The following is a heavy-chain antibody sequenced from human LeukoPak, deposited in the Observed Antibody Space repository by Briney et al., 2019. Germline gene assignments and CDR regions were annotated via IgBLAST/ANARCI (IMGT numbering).Heavy chain of an antibody. CDR2: ISSSSSYI. CDR3: ARGDYDSSGYYYYFDY. V-gene: IGHV3-21*01. D-gene: IGHD3-22*01. CDR1: GFTFSSYS. Sequence: EGSLRLSCAASGFTFSSYSMNWVRQAPGKGLEWVSSISSSSSYIYYADSVKGRFTISRDNAKNSLYLQMNSLRAEDTAVYYCARGDYDSSGYYYYFDYWGQGTLVTVSS. J-gene: IGHJ4*02.